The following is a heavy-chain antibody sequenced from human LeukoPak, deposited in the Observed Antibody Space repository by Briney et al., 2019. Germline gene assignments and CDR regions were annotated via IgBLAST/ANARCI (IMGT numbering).Heavy chain of an antibody. CDR1: GFTFSSYA. D-gene: IGHD3-10*02. CDR3: AKDEDARPMYFQD. CDR2: ISSSGGST. Sequence: GGSLRLSCAASGFTFSSYAMSWVRQAPGKGLEWVSAISSSGGSTYYAHSVKGRFTIFRDDPKTTLYLQVIALRGEDAAVYYCAKDEDARPMYFQDWGQGTLVSVSS. V-gene: IGHV3-23*01. J-gene: IGHJ1*01.